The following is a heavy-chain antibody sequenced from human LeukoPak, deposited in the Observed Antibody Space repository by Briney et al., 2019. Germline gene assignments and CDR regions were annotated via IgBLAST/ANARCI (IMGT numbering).Heavy chain of an antibody. Sequence: PSETLSLTCAVSGYSISSGYYWGWIRQPPGKGLEWIGSIYHSGSAYYNPSLKSRVTISVDTSKNQFSLKLSSVTAADTAVYYCARGPDGDSGCWGQGTLVTVSS. V-gene: IGHV4-38-2*01. CDR1: GYSISSGYY. CDR3: ARGPDGDSGC. CDR2: IYHSGSA. J-gene: IGHJ4*02. D-gene: IGHD6-19*01.